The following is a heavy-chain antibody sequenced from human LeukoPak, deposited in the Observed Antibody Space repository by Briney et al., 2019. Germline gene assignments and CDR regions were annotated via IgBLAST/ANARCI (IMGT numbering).Heavy chain of an antibody. J-gene: IGHJ4*02. V-gene: IGHV3-23*01. D-gene: IGHD4-17*01. CDR1: GFTFSSYA. Sequence: GGSLRLSCAASGFTFSSYAINWVRQAPGKGLEWFSAIGDDGGSTYYADSVKGRFTISRDNSKNTLYLQMDSLRAEDTAVYYCAKKSQTYGDSVTDYWGQGTLVTAFS. CDR3: AKKSQTYGDSVTDY. CDR2: IGDDGGST.